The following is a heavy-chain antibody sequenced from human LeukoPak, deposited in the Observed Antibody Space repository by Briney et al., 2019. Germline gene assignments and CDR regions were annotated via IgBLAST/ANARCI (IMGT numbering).Heavy chain of an antibody. CDR2: IIPIFGTA. CDR3: AREGTEYYFDY. V-gene: IGHV1-69*05. D-gene: IGHD1-1*01. Sequence: ASVKVSCKASGGTFSSYAISWVRQAPGQGLEWMGRIIPIFGTANYAQKFQGRVTITMDESTSTAYMELSSPRSEDTAVYYCAREGTEYYFDYWGQGTLVTVSS. CDR1: GGTFSSYA. J-gene: IGHJ4*02.